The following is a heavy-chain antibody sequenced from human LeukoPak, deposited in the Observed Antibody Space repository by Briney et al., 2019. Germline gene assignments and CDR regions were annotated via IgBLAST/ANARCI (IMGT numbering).Heavy chain of an antibody. J-gene: IGHJ4*02. CDR2: ISSGSDYI. CDR1: GFTFSTYN. V-gene: IGHV3-21*04. Sequence: GGSLRLSCAASGFTFSTYNMNWVRQAPGKGLEWISSISSGSDYIYYADSVKGRFTISRDNAKNSLYLQVNSLKAEDTAVYYCAKAEGSGNQPFDYWGQGILVTVSS. D-gene: IGHD3-10*01. CDR3: AKAEGSGNQPFDY.